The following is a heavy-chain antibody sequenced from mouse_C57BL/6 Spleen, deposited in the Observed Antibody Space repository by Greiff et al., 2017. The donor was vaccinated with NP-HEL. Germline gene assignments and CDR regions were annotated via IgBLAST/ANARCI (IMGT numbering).Heavy chain of an antibody. J-gene: IGHJ4*01. CDR1: GFTFSDYG. D-gene: IGHD3-2*02. V-gene: IGHV5-17*01. Sequence: EVQLVESGGGLVKPGGSLKLSCAASGFTFSDYGMHWVRQAPEKGLEWVAYISSGSSTIYYAEKVKGRFTISRDNAKNTLFLQRTSLRSEDTAMYYCARGVRDYAMDYWGQGTSVTVSS. CDR2: ISSGSSTI. CDR3: ARGVRDYAMDY.